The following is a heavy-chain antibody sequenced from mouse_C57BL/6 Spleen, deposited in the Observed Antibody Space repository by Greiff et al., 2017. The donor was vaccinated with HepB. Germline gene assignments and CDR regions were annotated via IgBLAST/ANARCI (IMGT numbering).Heavy chain of an antibody. D-gene: IGHD2-4*01. CDR2: INPNNGGT. J-gene: IGHJ3*01. Sequence: EVQLQQSGPELVKPGASVKMSCKASGYTFTDYNMHWVKQSHGKSLEWIGYINPNNGGTSYNQKFKGKATLTVNKYSSTAYWELSSLTSEDSAVYYLAKGDYGPAWFSYWGQGTLVTVAA. CDR1: GYTFTDYN. CDR3: AKGDYGPAWFSY. V-gene: IGHV1-22*01.